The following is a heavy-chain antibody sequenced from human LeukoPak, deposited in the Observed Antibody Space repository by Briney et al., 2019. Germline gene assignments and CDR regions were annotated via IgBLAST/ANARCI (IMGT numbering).Heavy chain of an antibody. CDR2: IYTSGST. CDR3: ARGGYCSSTSCYGPYYFDY. Sequence: SETLSLTCTVSGGSISSGSYYWSWIRQPAGKGLEWIGRIYTSGSTNYNPSLKSRVTISVDTSKNQFSLKLSSVTAADTAVYYCARGGYCSSTSCYGPYYFDYWGQGTLVTVSS. D-gene: IGHD2-2*03. CDR1: GGSISSGSYY. J-gene: IGHJ4*02. V-gene: IGHV4-61*02.